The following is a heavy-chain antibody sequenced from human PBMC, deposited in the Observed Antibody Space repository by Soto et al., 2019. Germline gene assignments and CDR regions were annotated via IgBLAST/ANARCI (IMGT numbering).Heavy chain of an antibody. CDR2: ISGSGGST. J-gene: IGHJ4*02. CDR3: ARVSVVVVAATQY. Sequence: EVQLLESGGGLVQPGGSLRLSCAASGFTFSSYAMSWVRQAPGKGLEWVSAISGSGGSTYYADSVKGRFTISRDNSKNTLYLQMNSLRAEDTAVYYCARVSVVVVAATQYWGQGTLVTVSS. V-gene: IGHV3-23*01. CDR1: GFTFSSYA. D-gene: IGHD2-15*01.